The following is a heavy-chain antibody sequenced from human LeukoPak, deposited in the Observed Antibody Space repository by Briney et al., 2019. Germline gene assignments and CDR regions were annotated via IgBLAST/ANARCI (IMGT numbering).Heavy chain of an antibody. CDR1: GFPFSSYS. J-gene: IGHJ4*02. CDR3: ASPYNSRWYELCY. CDR2: ISSSSSYI. Sequence: GGSLRLSCAASGFPFSSYSMNWVRQSPGKGLEWVSSISSSSSYIYYADSVKGRFTIARDNAKKSLYLQMNSLRAEDTAVYYCASPYNSRWYELCYWGQGTLVTVSS. D-gene: IGHD6-13*01. V-gene: IGHV3-21*01.